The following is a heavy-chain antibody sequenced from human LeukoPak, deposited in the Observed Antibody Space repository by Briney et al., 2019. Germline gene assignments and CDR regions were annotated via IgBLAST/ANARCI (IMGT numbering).Heavy chain of an antibody. D-gene: IGHD2-15*01. Sequence: PGRSLRLSCAASGFTFSSHGMHWVRQAPGKGLEWVAVIWYDGSNKYYADSVKGRFTISRDNSKNTLYLQMNSLRAEDTAVYYCAKGSLVAALGGSWGQGTLVTVSS. CDR2: IWYDGSNK. CDR3: AKGSLVAALGGS. J-gene: IGHJ4*02. V-gene: IGHV3-33*06. CDR1: GFTFSSHG.